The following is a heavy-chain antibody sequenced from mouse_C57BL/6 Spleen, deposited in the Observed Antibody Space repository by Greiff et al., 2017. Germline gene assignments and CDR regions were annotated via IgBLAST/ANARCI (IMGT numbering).Heavy chain of an antibody. Sequence: QLQLKQPGAELVRPGTSVKLSCKASGYTFTSYWMHWVKQRPGQGLEWIGVIDPSDSYTNYNQKFKGKATLTVDTSSSTAYMQLSSLTSEDSAVYYCARGYYGSSYWYFDVWGTGTTVTVSS. V-gene: IGHV1-59*01. CDR1: GYTFTSYW. CDR3: ARGYYGSSYWYFDV. J-gene: IGHJ1*03. D-gene: IGHD1-1*01. CDR2: IDPSDSYT.